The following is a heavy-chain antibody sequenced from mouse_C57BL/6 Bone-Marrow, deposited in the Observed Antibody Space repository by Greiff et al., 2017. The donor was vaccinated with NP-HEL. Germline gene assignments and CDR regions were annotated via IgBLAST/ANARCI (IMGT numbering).Heavy chain of an antibody. CDR2: IDPSDSYT. Sequence: QVQLQQPGAELVRPGTSVKLSCKASGYTFTSYWMHWVKQRPGQGLEWIGVIDPSDSYTNYNQKFKGKATLTVDTSSSTAYMQLSSLTSEDSAVYYCARSGSPYYGSSYVPFDYWGQGTTLTVSS. J-gene: IGHJ2*01. D-gene: IGHD1-1*01. CDR1: GYTFTSYW. V-gene: IGHV1-59*01. CDR3: ARSGSPYYGSSYVPFDY.